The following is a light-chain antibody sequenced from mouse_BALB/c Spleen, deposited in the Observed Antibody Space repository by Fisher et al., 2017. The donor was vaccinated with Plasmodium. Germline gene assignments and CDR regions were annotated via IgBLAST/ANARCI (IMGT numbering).Light chain of an antibody. CDR2: LVS. V-gene: IGKV1-135*01. Sequence: VLTQTPLTLSVTIGHPASISCKSSQSLLDSDGQTYLNWLLQRPGQSPKRLISLVSNLDSGVPDRVTGSGSGTDFTLKISRVEAEDLGVYYCWQGTNFPFTFGSGTKLEIK. J-gene: IGKJ4*01. CDR3: WQGTNFPFT. CDR1: QSLLDSDGQTY.